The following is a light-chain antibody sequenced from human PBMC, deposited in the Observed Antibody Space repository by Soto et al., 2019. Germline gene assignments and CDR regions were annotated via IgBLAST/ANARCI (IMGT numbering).Light chain of an antibody. CDR1: QSVSSN. V-gene: IGKV3-15*01. CDR2: GAS. CDR3: QHYNTWPRT. J-gene: IGKJ1*01. Sequence: EIVMTQSPATLSVSPGERATLSCRASQSVSSNLAWYQQKPGQAPRLLIYGASTRATGIPARFSGSGSGTEFTLTIGSLQSEDFAVYYCQHYNTWPRTFGQGTKVEI.